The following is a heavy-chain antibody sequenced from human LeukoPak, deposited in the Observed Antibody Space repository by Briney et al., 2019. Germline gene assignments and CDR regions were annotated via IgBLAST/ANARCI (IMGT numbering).Heavy chain of an antibody. CDR1: GFTVSTNY. CDR3: ARISLDAFDV. Sequence: GGSLRLSCAASGFTVSTNYMSWVRQAPGKGLEWVANIKQDGSEKYYVDSVKGRFTISRDNAKNSLYLQMDSLRVEDTAVYHCARISLDAFDVWGQGTMVTVSS. CDR2: IKQDGSEK. J-gene: IGHJ3*01. V-gene: IGHV3-7*04.